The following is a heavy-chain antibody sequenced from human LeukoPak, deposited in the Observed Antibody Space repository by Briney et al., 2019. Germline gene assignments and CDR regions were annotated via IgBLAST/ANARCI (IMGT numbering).Heavy chain of an antibody. CDR2: IKPNSGDT. V-gene: IGHV1-2*02. D-gene: IGHD6-19*01. J-gene: IGHJ4*02. Sequence: ASVKVSCKASGYTFTGYYIHWIRQVPGQGLEWMGWIKPNSGDTNYAQKFQGRVTMTRDTSISTAYMELSRLRSDDTAVYYCARSRQWLADYWGQGTLVTVSS. CDR1: GYTFTGYY. CDR3: ARSRQWLADY.